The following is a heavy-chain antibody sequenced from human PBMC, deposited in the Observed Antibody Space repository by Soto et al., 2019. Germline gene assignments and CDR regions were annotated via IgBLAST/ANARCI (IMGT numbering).Heavy chain of an antibody. CDR2: IIPILGIA. J-gene: IGHJ3*02. Sequence: SVKASCKASGGTFSSYTISCVRQAPGQGLEWMGRIIPILGIANYAQKFQGRVTITADKSTSTAYMELSSLRSEDTAVYYCARDRHTVNAFDIWGQGTMVTVSS. CDR3: ARDRHTVNAFDI. D-gene: IGHD4-17*01. V-gene: IGHV1-69*04. CDR1: GGTFSSYT.